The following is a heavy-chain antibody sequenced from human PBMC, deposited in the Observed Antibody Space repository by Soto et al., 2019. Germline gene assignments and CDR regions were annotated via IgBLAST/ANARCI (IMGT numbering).Heavy chain of an antibody. V-gene: IGHV4-4*02. CDR3: ASHLIMPGTRGFDY. J-gene: IGHJ4*02. CDR1: SGSITGSNW. Sequence: QVQLQESGPGLVKPSGTLSLTCAISSGSITGSNWWSWVRQPPGKGLEWIGEVYNGGHANYNPSLKSRLTISVESQNQFSLRLSSVTAADTAVSFCASHLIMPGTRGFDYWGQGSLVTVSS. CDR2: VYNGGHA. D-gene: IGHD1-26*01.